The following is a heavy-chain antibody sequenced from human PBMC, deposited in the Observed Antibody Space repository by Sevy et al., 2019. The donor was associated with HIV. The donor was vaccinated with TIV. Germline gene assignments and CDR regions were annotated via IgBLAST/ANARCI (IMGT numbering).Heavy chain of an antibody. J-gene: IGHJ3*02. CDR2: ITFSSNYI. Sequence: GGSLRLSCADSGFTFIDYAMHWVRQAPGKGLEWVSSITFSSNYICYADSVKGRFTISRDNAKNSLYLQMNSLRAEDTAVYYCARSWEQQLHDAFDIWGQGTMVTVSS. CDR1: GFTFIDYA. CDR3: ARSWEQQLHDAFDI. D-gene: IGHD6-13*01. V-gene: IGHV3-21*01.